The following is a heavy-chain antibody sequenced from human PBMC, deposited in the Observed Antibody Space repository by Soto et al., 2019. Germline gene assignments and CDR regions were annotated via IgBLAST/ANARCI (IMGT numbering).Heavy chain of an antibody. CDR2: ISYDGNKR. J-gene: IGHJ6*03. V-gene: IGHV3-30*18. CDR1: GFIFSNFG. Sequence: QVQLVESGGGVVQPGGSLTLSCAASGFIFSNFGMHWVRQAPGKGLEWLAVISYDGNKRYYSDSVKGRFTISRDNSDNTLYLQMNTLKADDTAVYFCAKDRRIAYYYMDVWGRGSTVTVSS. D-gene: IGHD2-15*01. CDR3: AKDRRIAYYYMDV.